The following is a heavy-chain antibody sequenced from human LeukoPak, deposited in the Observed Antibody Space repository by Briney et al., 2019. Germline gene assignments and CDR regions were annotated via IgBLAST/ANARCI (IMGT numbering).Heavy chain of an antibody. CDR1: GFPLSSSW. CDR3: ARISYDSSGYYDY. Sequence: GGSLAFSCPASGFPLSSSWLNWVRQAPGKGLVWVSRIDSDGNITSYADSVKGRFTISRDNAKNTLYLQMNSLRAEDTAVYYCARISYDSSGYYDYWGQGTLVTVSS. CDR2: IDSDGNIT. D-gene: IGHD3-22*01. J-gene: IGHJ4*02. V-gene: IGHV3-74*01.